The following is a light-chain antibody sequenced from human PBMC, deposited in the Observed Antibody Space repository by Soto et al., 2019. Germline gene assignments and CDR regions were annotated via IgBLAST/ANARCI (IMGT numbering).Light chain of an antibody. CDR3: QQYNSIPLT. Sequence: DIVMTQSPDSLAVSLGERATINCKSSQSVLYSSNNKNYLAWYQQKPGQPPKLLIYWASTRESGVPDRFSGSGSGTDFTLTISSLQAEDVAVYYCQQYNSIPLTCGGGTKVEIK. CDR1: QSVLYSSNNKNY. CDR2: WAS. V-gene: IGKV4-1*01. J-gene: IGKJ4*01.